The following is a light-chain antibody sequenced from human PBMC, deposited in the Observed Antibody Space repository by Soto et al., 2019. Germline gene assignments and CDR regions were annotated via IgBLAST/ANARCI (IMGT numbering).Light chain of an antibody. V-gene: IGKV4-1*01. J-gene: IGKJ4*01. CDR1: QSVSYSSDKRNC. CDR3: QQYYSSPLT. Sequence: DIVMTQSPDSLAVSLGERATINCKSSQSVSYSSDKRNCLAWNQQKPGLPPKLLIYWASTRESGVPDRFSGTVSGTDFTLTISSLQAEDVAVYYCQQYYSSPLTFGGGTKVEIK. CDR2: WAS.